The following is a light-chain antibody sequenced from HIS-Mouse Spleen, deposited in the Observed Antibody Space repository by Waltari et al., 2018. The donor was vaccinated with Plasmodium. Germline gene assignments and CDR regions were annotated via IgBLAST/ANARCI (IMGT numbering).Light chain of an antibody. CDR2: DAS. V-gene: IGKV3-11*01. CDR3: QQRSNWPPLT. CDR1: QSVSSY. Sequence: EIVLTQSPAPLPLSPGERATLPCRASQSVSSYLAWYQQKPGQAPRLLIYDASNRATGIPARFSGSGSGTDFTLTISSLEPEDFAVYYCQQRSNWPPLTFGGGTKVEIK. J-gene: IGKJ4*01.